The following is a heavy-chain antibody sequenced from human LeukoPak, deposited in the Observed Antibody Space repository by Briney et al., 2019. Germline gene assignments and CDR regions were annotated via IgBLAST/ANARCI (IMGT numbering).Heavy chain of an antibody. CDR3: ARETSYSSNWFDP. CDR1: GYTFTGYY. CDR2: ISAYNGNT. J-gene: IGHJ5*02. V-gene: IGHV1-18*04. D-gene: IGHD6-19*01. Sequence: ASVKVSCKASGYTFTGYYMHWVRQAPGQGLEWMGWISAYNGNTNYAQKLQGRVTMTTDTSTSTAYMELRSLRSDDTAVYYCARETSYSSNWFDPWGQGTLVTVSS.